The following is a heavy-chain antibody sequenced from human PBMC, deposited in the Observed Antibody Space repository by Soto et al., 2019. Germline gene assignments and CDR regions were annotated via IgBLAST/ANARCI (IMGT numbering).Heavy chain of an antibody. CDR1: GGSISSGGYY. CDR2: IYYSGST. J-gene: IGHJ6*02. CDR3: ARAALNPYYYYGMDV. V-gene: IGHV4-31*03. Sequence: SETLSLTCTVSGGSISSGGYYWSWIRQHPGKGLEWIGYIYYSGSTYYNPSLKSRVTISVDTSKNQFSLKLSSVTAADTAVYYCARAALNPYYYYGMDVWGQGTTVTVSS.